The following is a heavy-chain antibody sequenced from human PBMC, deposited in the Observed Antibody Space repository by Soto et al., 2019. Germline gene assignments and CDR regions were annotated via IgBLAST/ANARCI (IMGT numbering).Heavy chain of an antibody. CDR3: AREVSPNSRGWYTVLVRWFDP. CDR1: GGAISSSDYY. V-gene: IGHV4-31*03. Sequence: QVQLQESGPGLVKPSQTLSLTCTVSGGAISSSDYYWSWIRQHPGNGLAWIGYIYYSGSAYYNPSLKSRVTISVDTCKNQFSLKPSSVTAADTAVYYCAREVSPNSRGWYTVLVRWFDPWGQGPLVSVSS. J-gene: IGHJ5*02. D-gene: IGHD6-19*01. CDR2: IYYSGSA.